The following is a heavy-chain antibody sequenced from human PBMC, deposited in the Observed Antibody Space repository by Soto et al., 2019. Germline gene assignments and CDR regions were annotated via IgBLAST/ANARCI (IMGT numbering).Heavy chain of an antibody. CDR3: AKVALQWLVQKYYFDY. V-gene: IGHV3-23*01. CDR1: GFTFSSYA. D-gene: IGHD6-19*01. CDR2: ISGSGGST. J-gene: IGHJ4*02. Sequence: PGGSLRLSCAASGFTFSSYAMSWVRQAPGKGLEWVSAISGSGGSTYYADSVKGRFTISRDNSKNTLYLQMNSLRAEDTAVYYCAKVALQWLVQKYYFDYWGQGTLVTVSS.